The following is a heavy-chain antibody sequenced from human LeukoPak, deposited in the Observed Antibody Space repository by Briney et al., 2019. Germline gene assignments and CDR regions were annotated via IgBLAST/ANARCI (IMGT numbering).Heavy chain of an antibody. J-gene: IGHJ4*02. D-gene: IGHD1-14*01. V-gene: IGHV4-39*01. CDR3: ARLASVPDLDY. CDR1: RDSISSNSYY. Sequence: SETLSLTCTVSRDSISSNSYYWGWIRQPPGKGLEWIGSIYYSGSTYYNPSLKSRVTISVDTSKNQFFLKLTSVTAADTAVYYSARLASVPDLDYWGQGTLVTVSS. CDR2: IYYSGST.